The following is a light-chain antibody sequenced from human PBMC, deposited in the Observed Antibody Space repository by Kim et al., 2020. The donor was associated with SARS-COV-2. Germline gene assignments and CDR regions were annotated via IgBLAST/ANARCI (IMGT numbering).Light chain of an antibody. CDR3: QAWDSRTTLV. J-gene: IGLJ2*01. Sequence: VSPGETVSMTCTGDRLGERYTCWYQQKSGRSPVLVVYQDTKRPSGIPERISGTKSGNIATLTITGTQAVDEADYYCQAWDSRTTLVFGGGTKLTVL. CDR1: RLGERY. V-gene: IGLV3-1*01. CDR2: QDT.